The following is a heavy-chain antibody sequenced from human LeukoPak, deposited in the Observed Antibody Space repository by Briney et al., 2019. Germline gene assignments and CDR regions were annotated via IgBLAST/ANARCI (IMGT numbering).Heavy chain of an antibody. J-gene: IGHJ4*02. CDR1: GGSISSGGYS. CDR3: ARGVTPDY. V-gene: IGHV4-30-2*01. CDR2: IYHSGST. Sequence: SETLSLTCAVSGGSISSGGYSWSWIRQPPGKGLEWIGYIYHSGSTYYNPSLKSRVTISVDRSKNQFSLKLSSVTAADTAVYYCARGVTPDYWGQGTLVTVSS. D-gene: IGHD5-18*01.